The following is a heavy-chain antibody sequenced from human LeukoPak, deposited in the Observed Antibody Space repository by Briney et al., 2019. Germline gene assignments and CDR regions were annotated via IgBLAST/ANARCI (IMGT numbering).Heavy chain of an antibody. CDR1: GFTFSSYG. Sequence: PGRSLRLSCAASGFTFSSYGMHWVRQAPGKGLEWVAVIWYDGSNKYYADSVKGRFTISRDNSKNTLYLQMNSLRAEDTAVYYCARDASYGSGTYYYYYGMDVWGQGTTVTVSS. V-gene: IGHV3-33*01. CDR2: IWYDGSNK. CDR3: ARDASYGSGTYYYYYGMDV. J-gene: IGHJ6*02. D-gene: IGHD3-10*01.